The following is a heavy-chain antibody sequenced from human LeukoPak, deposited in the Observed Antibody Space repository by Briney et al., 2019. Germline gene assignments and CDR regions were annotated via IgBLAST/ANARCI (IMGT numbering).Heavy chain of an antibody. V-gene: IGHV4-30-4*01. Sequence: ETSETLSLTCTVSGGSISSGDYYWSWIRQPPGKGLEWIGYIYYSGSTYYNPSLKSRVTISVDTSKNQFSLKLSSVTAADTAVYYCARATWEYYDSSGYYDYWGQGTLVTVSS. J-gene: IGHJ4*02. D-gene: IGHD3-22*01. CDR2: IYYSGST. CDR1: GGSISSGDYY. CDR3: ARATWEYYDSSGYYDY.